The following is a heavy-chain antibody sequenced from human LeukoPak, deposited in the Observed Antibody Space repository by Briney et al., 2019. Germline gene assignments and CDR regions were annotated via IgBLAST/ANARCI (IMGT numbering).Heavy chain of an antibody. CDR1: GGSISSDY. D-gene: IGHD3-9*01. CDR2: IYHSGST. CDR3: VRDNWFWLSPSKTWIYYGMDV. Sequence: PPQTLSLTCTVSGGSISSDYWSWIRQPPGKGLEWIAYIYHSGSTSYNPSPKSRVTISIDTSKNQFSLKLSSVTAADTAVYYCVRDNWFWLSPSKTWIYYGMDVWGQGTTVTVSS. V-gene: IGHV4-59*01. J-gene: IGHJ6*02.